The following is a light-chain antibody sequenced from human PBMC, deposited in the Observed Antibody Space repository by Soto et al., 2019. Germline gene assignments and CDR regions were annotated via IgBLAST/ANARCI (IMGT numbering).Light chain of an antibody. J-gene: IGKJ1*01. CDR2: KAS. Sequence: DIQMTQSPSTLYGYVGDRVTITCRASQTISSWLAWYQQTKGKAPKLLIYKASTLKSGVPSRFRGSGSWTGFTLTISRLQPDDFETYYCQHYNSYSRTFGQGTKVDIK. V-gene: IGKV1-5*03. CDR1: QTISSW. CDR3: QHYNSYSRT.